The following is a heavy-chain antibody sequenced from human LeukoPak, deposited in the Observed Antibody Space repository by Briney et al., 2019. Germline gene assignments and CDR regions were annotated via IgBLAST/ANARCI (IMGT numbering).Heavy chain of an antibody. D-gene: IGHD3-16*01. J-gene: IGHJ4*02. CDR3: AGGPAGRHY. Sequence: PRGSLRLSCAASGFSFSNAWMSWVRQAPGKGLEWVSVIYSTGTTYYADSVKGRFTISRDNSKNTLYLQMNSLRAEDTAVYYCAGGPAGRHYWGQGTLVTVSS. CDR2: IYSTGTT. CDR1: GFSFSNAW. V-gene: IGHV3-53*01.